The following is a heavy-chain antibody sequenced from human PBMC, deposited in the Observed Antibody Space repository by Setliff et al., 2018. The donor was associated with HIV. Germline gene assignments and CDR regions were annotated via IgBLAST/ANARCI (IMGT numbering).Heavy chain of an antibody. D-gene: IGHD1-26*01. V-gene: IGHV3-74*01. CDR2: TNRVGSST. CDR3: ARYLELGRKMEDGFDI. CDR1: GFTFSSYW. J-gene: IGHJ3*02. Sequence: LSLTCTASGFTFSSYWMHWVRQDPGKGLVWVARTNRVGSSTTYADSVKGRFTISRDNARNTLDLQMNSLRAEDTAVYYCARYLELGRKMEDGFDIWGQGTMVTVSS.